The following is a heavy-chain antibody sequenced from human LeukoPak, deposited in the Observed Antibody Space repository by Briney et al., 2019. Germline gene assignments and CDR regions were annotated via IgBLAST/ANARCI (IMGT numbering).Heavy chain of an antibody. CDR1: GFTFNSHW. CDR2: IESDGSSK. J-gene: IGHJ4*02. D-gene: IGHD1-26*01. V-gene: IGHV3-74*03. Sequence: GRSLRLSCAASGFTFNSHWMHWVRQAPGKGLVWVSRIESDGSSKMYADSVRGRFTISRDNAKNTLYLQMNSLRAEDTAVYYCAREHRGAGATVDYWGQGALVTVSS. CDR3: AREHRGAGATVDY.